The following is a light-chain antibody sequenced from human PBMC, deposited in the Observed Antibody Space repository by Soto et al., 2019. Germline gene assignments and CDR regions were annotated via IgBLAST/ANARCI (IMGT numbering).Light chain of an antibody. CDR3: CSYARSSTYV. J-gene: IGLJ1*01. V-gene: IGLV2-23*02. Sequence: QSALTQPASVSGSPGQSITISCTGTSSDVGSYNLVSWYQQHPGKAPKLMIYEVSKRPSGVSDRFSGSKSGNTASLTISGLQAEDEADYYCCSYARSSTYVFGTGTKLNVL. CDR1: SSDVGSYNL. CDR2: EVS.